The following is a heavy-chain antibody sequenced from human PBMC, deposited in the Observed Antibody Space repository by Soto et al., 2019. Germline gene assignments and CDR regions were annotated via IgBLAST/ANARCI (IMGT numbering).Heavy chain of an antibody. Sequence: GGSLRLSCAASGFTFSDYYMSWIRQAPGKGLEWVSYISSSGSTIYYADSVKGRFTISRDNAKNSLYLQMNSLRAEDKAVYYFARVSDYGDYVGIFDYWGQGTLVTVSS. CDR2: ISSSGSTI. CDR1: GFTFSDYY. V-gene: IGHV3-11*01. D-gene: IGHD4-17*01. J-gene: IGHJ4*02. CDR3: ARVSDYGDYVGIFDY.